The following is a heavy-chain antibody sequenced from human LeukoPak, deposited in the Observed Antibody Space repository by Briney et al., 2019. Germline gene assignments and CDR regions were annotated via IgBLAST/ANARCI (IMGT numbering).Heavy chain of an antibody. Sequence: PGRSLRLSCAASGFTFDDYAMHWVRQAPGKGLEWVSGISWNSGSIGYADSVKGRFTISRDNAKNSLYLQMNSLRAEDTALYYCAKLYAPNDYWGQGTLVTVSP. D-gene: IGHD3-16*01. V-gene: IGHV3-9*01. CDR3: AKLYAPNDY. CDR2: ISWNSGSI. CDR1: GFTFDDYA. J-gene: IGHJ4*02.